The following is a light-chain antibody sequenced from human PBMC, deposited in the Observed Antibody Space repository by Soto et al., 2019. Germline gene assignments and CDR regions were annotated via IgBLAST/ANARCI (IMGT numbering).Light chain of an antibody. V-gene: IGKV3-15*01. J-gene: IGKJ1*01. CDR3: HQHNNWWT. Sequence: EVVMTQSPATLSVSPRERATLSCRASQSVSSNLAWYQQQPGQAPRLLSYGASTRAAGIPARFSGSGSGTDFTLTITSLQSEDFGVYYCHQHNNWWTFGQGTKVEIK. CDR1: QSVSSN. CDR2: GAS.